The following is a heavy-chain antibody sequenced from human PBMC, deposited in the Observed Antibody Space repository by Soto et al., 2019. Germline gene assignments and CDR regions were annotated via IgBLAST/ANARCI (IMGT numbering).Heavy chain of an antibody. J-gene: IGHJ6*03. D-gene: IGHD3-3*01. CDR2: MNPNSGNT. V-gene: IGHV1-8*01. CDR1: GYTFTSYD. CDR3: ARRHGLDYYDFWSGPKDYYYYYMDV. Sequence: GASVKVSCKASGYTFTSYDINWVRQATGQGLEWMGWMNPNSGNTGYAQKFQGRVTMTRNTSISTAYMELSSLRSEDTAVYYCARRHGLDYYDFWSGPKDYYYYYMDVWGKGTTVTVSS.